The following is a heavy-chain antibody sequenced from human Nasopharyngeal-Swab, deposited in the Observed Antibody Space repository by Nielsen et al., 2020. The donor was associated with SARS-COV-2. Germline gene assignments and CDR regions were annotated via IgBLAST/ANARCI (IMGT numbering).Heavy chain of an antibody. V-gene: IGHV1-2*06. CDR3: ARESPHDYVWGGYRYTLSFDY. J-gene: IGHJ4*02. CDR2: INPNSGGT. D-gene: IGHD3-16*02. Sequence: WVRQAPGQGLEWMGRINPNSGGTNYAQKFQGRVTMTRDTSISTAHMELSRLRSDDTAVYYCARESPHDYVWGGYRYTLSFDYWGQGTLVTVSS.